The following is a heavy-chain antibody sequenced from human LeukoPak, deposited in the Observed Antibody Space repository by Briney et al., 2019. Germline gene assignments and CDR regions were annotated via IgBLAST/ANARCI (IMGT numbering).Heavy chain of an antibody. Sequence: GGSLRLSCAASGFTVKDNFMSWVRQAPGKGLEWVSVLYSGGATYYADSVKGRFTISRDNAKNSLYLQMNSLRAEDTAVYYCARDRPFMITFGGAIDFDYWGQGTLVTVSS. CDR3: ARDRPFMITFGGAIDFDY. D-gene: IGHD3-16*01. V-gene: IGHV3-66*01. CDR1: GFTVKDNF. J-gene: IGHJ4*02. CDR2: LYSGGAT.